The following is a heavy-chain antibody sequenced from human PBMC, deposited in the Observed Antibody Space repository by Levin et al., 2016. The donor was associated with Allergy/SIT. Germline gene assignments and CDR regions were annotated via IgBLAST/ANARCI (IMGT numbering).Heavy chain of an antibody. V-gene: IGHV3-23*01. CDR3: AKDSGLTVAKLVTFDY. CDR2: ISGSGGST. J-gene: IGHJ4*02. CDR1: GFTFSSYA. D-gene: IGHD4-23*01. Sequence: GGSLRLSCAASGFTFSSYAMSWVRQAPGKGLEWVSAISGSGGSTYYADSVKGRFTISRDNSKNTLYLQMNSLRAEDTAVYYCAKDSGLTVAKLVTFDYWGQGTLVTVSS.